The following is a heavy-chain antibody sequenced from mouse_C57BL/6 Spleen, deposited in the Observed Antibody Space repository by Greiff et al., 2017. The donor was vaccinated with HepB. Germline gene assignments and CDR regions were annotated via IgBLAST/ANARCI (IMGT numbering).Heavy chain of an antibody. D-gene: IGHD1-1*01. CDR3: ARIITTVVDPYYFDY. Sequence: QVQLQQSGAELARPGASVKLSCKASGYTFTSYGISWVKQRTGQGLEWIGEIYPRSGNNYYNEKFKGKATLTADKSSSTAYMELRSLTSEDSAVYFCARIITTVVDPYYFDYWGQGTTLTVSS. CDR1: GYTFTSYG. V-gene: IGHV1-81*01. CDR2: IYPRSGNN. J-gene: IGHJ2*01.